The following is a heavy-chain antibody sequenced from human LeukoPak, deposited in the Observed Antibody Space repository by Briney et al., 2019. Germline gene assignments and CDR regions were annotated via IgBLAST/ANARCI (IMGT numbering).Heavy chain of an antibody. CDR1: GYTLTELS. CDR2: FDPEDGET. CDR3: ATGNYYDSSGYVFQH. D-gene: IGHD3-22*01. Sequence: EASVKVSCKVSGYTLTELSMHWVRQAPGKGLEWMGGFDPEDGETIYAQKFKGRVTMTEDTSTDTAYMELSSLRSEDTAVYYCATGNYYDSSGYVFQHWGQGTLVTVSS. V-gene: IGHV1-24*01. J-gene: IGHJ1*01.